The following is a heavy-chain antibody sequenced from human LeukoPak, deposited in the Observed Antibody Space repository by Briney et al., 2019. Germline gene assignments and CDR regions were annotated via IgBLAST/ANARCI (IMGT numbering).Heavy chain of an antibody. J-gene: IGHJ4*02. V-gene: IGHV3-23*01. CDR3: AKPSGSGWYFDY. CDR1: GFTFSSYA. D-gene: IGHD6-25*01. CDR2: ISGSGGST. Sequence: GGSLRLSCAASGFTFSSYAMSWVRQAPGKGLEWVSAISGSGGSTYYADSVKGRFTISRDSAKNTLYLQMNSLRAEDTAVYYCAKPSGSGWYFDYWGQRTLVTVS.